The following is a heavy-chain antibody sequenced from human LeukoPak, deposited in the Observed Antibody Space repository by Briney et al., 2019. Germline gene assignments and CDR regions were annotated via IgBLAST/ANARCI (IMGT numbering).Heavy chain of an antibody. CDR1: GGSIGSYY. CDR3: ARGHPGGWYFFDH. D-gene: IGHD6-19*01. Sequence: SETLSLTCNVSGGSIGSYYWTWLRQPAGKGLDWIGRIYFTGDTDYNPSLQSRVTMSVDTSNNVFSLKLRSVTAADTAIYYCARGHPGGWYFFDHWGQGTLVSVSS. V-gene: IGHV4-4*07. J-gene: IGHJ4*02. CDR2: IYFTGDT.